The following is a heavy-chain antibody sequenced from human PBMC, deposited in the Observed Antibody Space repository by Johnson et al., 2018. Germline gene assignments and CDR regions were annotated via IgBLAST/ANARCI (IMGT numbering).Heavy chain of an antibody. J-gene: IGHJ3*02. V-gene: IGHV3-9*01. D-gene: IGHD3-16*01. CDR3: ARDSVGAHNAFDI. CDR2: ISWNSGSI. Sequence: VQLQESGGGLVQXGRSXRLXCTASGFIFGDYAMNWVRQAPGTGLEWVSGISWNSGSIGYADSVKGRFTISRDNSKTTLYLQMKSLRAADTAVYYGARDSVGAHNAFDIWGQGTMVTVSS. CDR1: GFIFGDYA.